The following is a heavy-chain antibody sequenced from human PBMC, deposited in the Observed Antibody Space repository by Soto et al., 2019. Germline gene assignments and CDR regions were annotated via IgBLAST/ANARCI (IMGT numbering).Heavy chain of an antibody. J-gene: IGHJ4*02. CDR1: GYTFTRNA. CDR2: IDAGNGNT. CDR3: AMSETDYSRFYY. V-gene: IGHV1-3*01. Sequence: QVQLVQSGAEVKKPGASVKVSCKASGYTFTRNAIHWVRQAPGQRLEWIGKIDAGNGNTKYSEKFQGRVTITRDTSASAAYMELSTLRSEDTSIYFCAMSETDYSRFYYWGQGTLVTVSS. D-gene: IGHD3-9*01.